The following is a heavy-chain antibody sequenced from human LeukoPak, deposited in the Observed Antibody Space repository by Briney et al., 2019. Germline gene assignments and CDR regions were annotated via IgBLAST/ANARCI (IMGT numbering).Heavy chain of an antibody. CDR2: INTRTGNP. D-gene: IGHD1-26*01. V-gene: IGHV7-4-1*02. J-gene: IGHJ4*02. CDR1: GYTFNTFA. Sequence: GASVKVSCKTSGYTFNTFAINWVRQAPGQGLEWMGWINTRTGNPTYAQAFRGRFAFSLDPSVSTAYLHISGLKTGDTAVYYCARDEWEISQFDSWGQGTLVTVSS. CDR3: ARDEWEISQFDS.